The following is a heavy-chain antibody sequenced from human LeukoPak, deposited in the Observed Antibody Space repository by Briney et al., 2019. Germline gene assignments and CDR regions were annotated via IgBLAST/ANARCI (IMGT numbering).Heavy chain of an antibody. V-gene: IGHV4-61*02. CDR1: GGSISSGTYF. J-gene: IGHJ1*01. Sequence: SQTLSLTCTVSGGSISSGTYFWSWIRQPAGKGLEGIGRIYTSGSTNYNPSLKSRVTMSVDTSRDQFSLRLSSGTAADTAVYYCASEVPASIDYFQHWGQGTLVTVSS. CDR3: ASEVPASIDYFQH. D-gene: IGHD2-2*02. CDR2: IYTSGST.